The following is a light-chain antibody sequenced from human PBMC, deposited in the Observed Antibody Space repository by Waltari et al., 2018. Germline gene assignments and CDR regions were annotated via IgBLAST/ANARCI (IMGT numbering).Light chain of an antibody. CDR3: AAWDDSLGGLV. CDR2: NNN. CDR1: SSNIGGNY. J-gene: IGLJ2*01. V-gene: IGLV1-47*01. Sequence: QSVLTQPPSASGTPGQRVSISCSGSSSNIGGNYVYWYLQVPGTAPKLLIYNNNGRPSGFSDRFSGSKSGTSASLAISGLRSEDEADYYCAAWDDSLGGLVFGGGTKVTVL.